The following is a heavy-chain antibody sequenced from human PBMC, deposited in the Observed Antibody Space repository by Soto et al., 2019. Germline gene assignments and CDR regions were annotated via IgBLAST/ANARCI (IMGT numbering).Heavy chain of an antibody. J-gene: IGHJ4*02. CDR1: GGSISSYY. D-gene: IGHD2-15*01. Sequence: EHPSETLSLTCTVSGGSISSYYWSWIRQPPGKGLEWIGYIYYSGSTNYNPSLKSRVTISVDTSKNQFSLKLSSVTAADTAVYYCARGPPLIYCSGGSCYPAQLMSWGQGTLVTVSS. V-gene: IGHV4-59*01. CDR2: IYYSGST. CDR3: ARGPPLIYCSGGSCYPAQLMS.